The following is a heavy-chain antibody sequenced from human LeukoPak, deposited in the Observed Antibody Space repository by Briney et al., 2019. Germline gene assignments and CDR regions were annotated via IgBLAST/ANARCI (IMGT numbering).Heavy chain of an antibody. CDR3: ARDFRIRVAAAGYDMSGY. CDR1: GFTFSSYA. D-gene: IGHD6-13*01. V-gene: IGHV3-23*01. CDR2: ISGSGGST. Sequence: GGSLRLSCAASGFTFSSYAMSWLRQAPGKGLEWVSPISGSGGSTYYADSVKGRFTISRDNSKNTLYLQMNSLRAEDTAVYYCARDFRIRVAAAGYDMSGYWGQGTLVTVSS. J-gene: IGHJ4*02.